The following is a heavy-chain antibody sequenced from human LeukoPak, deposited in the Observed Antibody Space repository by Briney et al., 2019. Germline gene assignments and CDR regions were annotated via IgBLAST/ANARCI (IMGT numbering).Heavy chain of an antibody. CDR1: GYTFTSYY. CDR3: VRGAKCSGADCDSTKEYVYYFDY. J-gene: IGHJ4*02. Sequence: ASVTVSCKASGYTFTSYYIHWVRQAPGQGLEWMGWMNPISGNTDFAQKFQGRVTITRITSISTAYMEMSSLRSDDTAVYYCVRGAKCSGADCDSTKEYVYYFDYWGQGTLVTVSS. D-gene: IGHD6-25*01. CDR2: MNPISGNT. V-gene: IGHV1-8*03.